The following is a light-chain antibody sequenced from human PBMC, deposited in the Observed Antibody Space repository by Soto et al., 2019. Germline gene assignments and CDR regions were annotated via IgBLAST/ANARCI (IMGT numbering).Light chain of an antibody. CDR2: RAS. J-gene: IGKJ4*01. Sequence: EIVLTQSPVTRSLSPGERATLSCRASQSVSSNYVAWYQQKPGQTPKVLIYRASSRATGIPDRFSGSGSGTDFTLTISRLEPEDFAMYYCQQYGSSPLTFGGGTKVDIK. V-gene: IGKV3-20*01. CDR1: QSVSSNY. CDR3: QQYGSSPLT.